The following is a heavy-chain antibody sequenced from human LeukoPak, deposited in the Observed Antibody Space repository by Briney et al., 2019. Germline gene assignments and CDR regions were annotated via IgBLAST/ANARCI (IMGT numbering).Heavy chain of an antibody. D-gene: IGHD4-11*01. CDR1: GYSFTSYW. J-gene: IGHJ6*02. Sequence: GESLKISCKGSGYSFTSYWISWVRQMPGKGLEWMGRIDPSDSYTNYSPSFQGHVTISADKSISTAYLQWSSLKASDTAMYYCARSTTVTTNYYYYGMDVWGQGTTVTVSS. V-gene: IGHV5-10-1*01. CDR3: ARSTTVTTNYYYYGMDV. CDR2: IDPSDSYT.